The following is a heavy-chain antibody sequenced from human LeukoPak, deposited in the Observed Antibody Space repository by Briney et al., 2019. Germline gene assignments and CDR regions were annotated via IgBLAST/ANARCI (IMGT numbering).Heavy chain of an antibody. V-gene: IGHV3-23*01. CDR2: ISGSGGST. J-gene: IGHJ4*02. D-gene: IGHD1-1*01. Sequence: PGGTLRLSCAASGFTFSNYGMNWVRQAPGKGLEWVSAISGSGGSTYYADSVKGRFTISRDNAKNSLYLQMNSLRAEDTAVYYCARDVSGTGGKDYWGQGTLVTVSS. CDR3: ARDVSGTGGKDY. CDR1: GFTFSNYG.